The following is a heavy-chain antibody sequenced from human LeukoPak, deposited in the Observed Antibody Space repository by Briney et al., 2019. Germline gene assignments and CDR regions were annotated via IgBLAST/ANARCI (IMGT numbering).Heavy chain of an antibody. J-gene: IGHJ5*02. CDR2: INHSGST. V-gene: IGHV4-34*01. CDR1: GGSFSGYY. CDR3: ARRGGGNSDWFDP. Sequence: SETLSLTCAVYGGSFSGYYWSWIRQPPGKGLEWIGEINHSGSTNYNPSLESRVTISVDTSKNQFSLKLSSVTAADTAVYYCARRGGGNSDWFDPWGQGTLVTVSS. D-gene: IGHD4-23*01.